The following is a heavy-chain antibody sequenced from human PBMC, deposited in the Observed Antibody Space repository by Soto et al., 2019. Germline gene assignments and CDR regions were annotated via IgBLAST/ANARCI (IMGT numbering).Heavy chain of an antibody. CDR3: GGGASRLSAFAI. CDR1: GGSVSSSSYY. V-gene: IGHV4-39*01. CDR2: IYYSGST. J-gene: IGHJ3*02. D-gene: IGHD1-26*01. Sequence: TLSLTCTVSGGSVSSSSYYWGWIRQPPGKGLEWIGSIYYSGSTYYNPSLKSRVTISVDTSKNQFSLKLSSVTAADTAVYYCGGGASRLSAFAIWGQGTMVTVSS.